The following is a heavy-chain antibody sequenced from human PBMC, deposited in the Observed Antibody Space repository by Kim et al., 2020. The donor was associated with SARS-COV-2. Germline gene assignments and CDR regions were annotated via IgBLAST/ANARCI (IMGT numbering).Heavy chain of an antibody. Sequence: GKSINYADSVHGRLTIPKDHTKKSLSLQMNSLTPEDTAVYYCVREPSNWGQGTLVTVSS. CDR2: GKSI. CDR3: VREPSN. V-gene: IGHV3-11*01. J-gene: IGHJ4*02.